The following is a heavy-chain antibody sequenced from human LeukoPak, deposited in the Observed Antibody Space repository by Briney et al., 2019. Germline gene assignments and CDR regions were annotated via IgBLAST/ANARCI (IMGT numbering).Heavy chain of an antibody. CDR3: ARDPSRDGDFDY. D-gene: IGHD4-17*01. CDR2: INPSGGST. V-gene: IGHV1-46*01. CDR1: GYTFTSYY. J-gene: IGHJ4*02. Sequence: VPSVKVSCKASGYTFTSYYMHWVRQAPGQGLEWMGIINPSGGSTSYAQKFQGRVTMTRDTSTSTVYMELSSLRSEDTAVYYCARDPSRDGDFDYWGQGTLVTVSS.